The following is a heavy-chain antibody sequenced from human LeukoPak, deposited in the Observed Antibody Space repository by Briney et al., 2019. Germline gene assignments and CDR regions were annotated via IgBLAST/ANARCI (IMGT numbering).Heavy chain of an antibody. D-gene: IGHD6-13*01. V-gene: IGHV3-74*01. Sequence: GGSLRLSCSASGFTLSHYWMHWVRQAPGKGLVWVSLLKGDGYTTTHADFVKGRFTISRDNAKNTLYLQMNSLRAEDTAVYYCARGKQDFDNWGQGTPVTVSS. CDR3: ARGKQDFDN. CDR2: LKGDGYTT. J-gene: IGHJ4*02. CDR1: GFTLSHYW.